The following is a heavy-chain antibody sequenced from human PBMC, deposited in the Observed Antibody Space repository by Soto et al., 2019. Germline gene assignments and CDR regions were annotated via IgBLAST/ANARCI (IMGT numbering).Heavy chain of an antibody. CDR3: AREFHFDF. CDR1: GYTFTSYG. J-gene: IGHJ4*02. V-gene: IGHV1-18*01. Sequence: ASVKVSCKASGYTFTSYGISWVRQAPGQGLEWMGWMGTYNGNTDYGQKFQGRVTMTTETPTSTAYMELRSLRSDDTAVYYCAREFHFDFWGQGTLITVSS. CDR2: MGTYNGNT.